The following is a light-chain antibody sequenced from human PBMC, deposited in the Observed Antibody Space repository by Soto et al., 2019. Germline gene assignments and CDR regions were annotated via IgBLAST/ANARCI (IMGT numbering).Light chain of an antibody. CDR3: LQYNTFPHA. J-gene: IGKJ2*01. V-gene: IGKV1-5*01. Sequence: IQMTQSPSTLSASVGDTVTLTCRSSQMIARWLAWYQQKPGTAPRLIIYDATSLQSGVPSRFSASASATDFTLTISSLHPDDFATYYCLQYNTFPHAFGQGTKLEI. CDR1: QMIARW. CDR2: DAT.